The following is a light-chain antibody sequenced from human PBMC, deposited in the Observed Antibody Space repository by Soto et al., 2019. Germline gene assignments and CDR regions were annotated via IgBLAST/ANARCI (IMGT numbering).Light chain of an antibody. CDR1: SSNIGAGYD. CDR2: EVN. CDR3: SSFTSSSTQV. J-gene: IGLJ3*02. Sequence: QSVLTQPPSVSGAPGQRVTISCTGSSSNIGAGYDVHWYQQLPGTAPKLMIYEVNNRPSGVSNRFSGSKSANTASLTISGLQADDEADYYCSSFTSSSTQVFGGGTQLT. V-gene: IGLV1-40*01.